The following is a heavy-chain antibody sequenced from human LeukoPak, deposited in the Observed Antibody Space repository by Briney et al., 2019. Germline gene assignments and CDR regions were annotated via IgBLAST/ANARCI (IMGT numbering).Heavy chain of an antibody. Sequence: SVKVSCKASGGTFSSYAISWVRQAPGQGLEWMGGIIPIFGTANYAQKFQGRVTITADESTSTAHMELSSLRSEDTAVYYCARDRNDFWSGSRFDYWGQGTLVTVSS. D-gene: IGHD3-3*01. V-gene: IGHV1-69*13. CDR3: ARDRNDFWSGSRFDY. CDR1: GGTFSSYA. CDR2: IIPIFGTA. J-gene: IGHJ4*02.